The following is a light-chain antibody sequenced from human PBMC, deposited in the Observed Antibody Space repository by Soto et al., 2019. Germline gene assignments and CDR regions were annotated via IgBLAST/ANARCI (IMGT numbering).Light chain of an antibody. J-gene: IGLJ1*01. V-gene: IGLV2-14*01. Sequence: QSALTQPASVSGSPGQSITISCTGTSSDIGAYNYVSWFQQHPGKAPKLIICEVTNRPSGVSNRFSGSKSGNTASLAISGLQAEDEADYYCSSYTGRSGTLYVFGTGTELTVL. CDR3: SSYTGRSGTLYV. CDR1: SSDIGAYNY. CDR2: EVT.